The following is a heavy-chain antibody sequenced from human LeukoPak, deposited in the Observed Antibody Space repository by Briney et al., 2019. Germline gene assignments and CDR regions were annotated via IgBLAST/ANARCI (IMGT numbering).Heavy chain of an antibody. V-gene: IGHV1-69*13. CDR2: IIPIFGTA. CDR1: GGTFSSYA. J-gene: IGHJ5*02. CDR3: ARDEDYYDSSGYYARWFDP. Sequence: SVKVSCKASGGTFSSYAISWVRQAPGQGLEWMGGIIPIFGTANYAQKFQGRVTITADESTSTAYMELSSLRSEDTAVYYCARDEDYYDSSGYYARWFDPWGQGTLVTVSS. D-gene: IGHD3-22*01.